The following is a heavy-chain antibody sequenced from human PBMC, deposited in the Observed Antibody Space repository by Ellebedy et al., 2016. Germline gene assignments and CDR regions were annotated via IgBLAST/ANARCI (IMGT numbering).Heavy chain of an antibody. V-gene: IGHV3-48*03. CDR3: TGDYGDSDY. D-gene: IGHD4-17*01. Sequence: GGSLRLXXGASGFPFTTFGMSWVRQAPGKGLEWVSYISSSSGTIYYADSVKGRFTISRDNAKNSLFLQMNNLRAEDTALYYCTGDYGDSDYWGQGTLVTVSS. J-gene: IGHJ4*02. CDR2: ISSSSGTI. CDR1: GFPFTTFG.